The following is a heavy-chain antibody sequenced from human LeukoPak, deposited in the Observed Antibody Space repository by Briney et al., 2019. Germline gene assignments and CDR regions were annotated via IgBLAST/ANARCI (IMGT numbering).Heavy chain of an antibody. D-gene: IGHD2-21*01. V-gene: IGHV4-39*01. Sequence: SETLSLTCTLSGRSISINSNYWAWIRQPPGRGLEWIGSISYGGSTYYSPSLESRVTISVDTSKNQFSLRLSSVTAADTAVYYCARQALWFFDDWGQGTLVTVSS. J-gene: IGHJ4*02. CDR2: ISYGGST. CDR3: ARQALWFFDD. CDR1: GRSISINSNY.